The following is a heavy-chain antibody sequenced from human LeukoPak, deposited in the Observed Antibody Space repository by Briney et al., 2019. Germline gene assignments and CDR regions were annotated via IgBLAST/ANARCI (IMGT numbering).Heavy chain of an antibody. CDR2: IYTSGST. Sequence: SETLSLTCTVSGVSISSYYWSWIRQPPGKGLEWIGYIYTSGSTNYNPSLKSRVTISVDTSKNQFSLKLSSVTAADTAVYYCARALGVWGKGTTVTVSS. V-gene: IGHV4-4*09. CDR1: GVSISSYY. J-gene: IGHJ6*04. CDR3: ARALGV. D-gene: IGHD3-16*01.